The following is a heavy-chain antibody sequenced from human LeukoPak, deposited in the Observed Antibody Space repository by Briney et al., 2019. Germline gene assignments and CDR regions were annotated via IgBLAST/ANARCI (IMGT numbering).Heavy chain of an antibody. CDR2: IKQDGGEK. D-gene: IGHD3-3*01. Sequence: GGSLRLSCAASGFTFSSYWMSWVRQAPGKGLEWVANIKQDGGEKYYVDSVKGRFTISRDNAKNSLYLQMNSLRAEDTAVYYCARKSTYYDFWSGYSHFDYWGQGTLVTVSS. J-gene: IGHJ4*02. CDR3: ARKSTYYDFWSGYSHFDY. V-gene: IGHV3-7*01. CDR1: GFTFSSYW.